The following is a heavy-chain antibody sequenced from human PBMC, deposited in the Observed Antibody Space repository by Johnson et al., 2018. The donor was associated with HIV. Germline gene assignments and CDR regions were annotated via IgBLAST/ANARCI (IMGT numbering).Heavy chain of an antibody. CDR2: ARNEANSYTI. Sequence: QLVESGRGLVQRGGSLRLSCDTSGFTFSDYFIDWVRQAPGRGLEWLGRARNEANSYTIAFAASVTARISIPRDHSKNSVFLQMNSQKTGDTAVYYCARGYGVYATSFDVWGQGTVVAVSS. D-gene: IGHD5/OR15-5a*01. J-gene: IGHJ3*01. V-gene: IGHV3-72*01. CDR1: GFTFSDYF. CDR3: ARGYGVYATSFDV.